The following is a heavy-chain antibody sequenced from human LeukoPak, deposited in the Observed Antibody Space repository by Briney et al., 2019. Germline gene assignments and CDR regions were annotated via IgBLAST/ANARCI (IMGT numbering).Heavy chain of an antibody. J-gene: IGHJ4*02. CDR2: IWYDGSNK. CDR1: GFTFSNAW. Sequence: QSGGSLRLSCAASGFTFSNAWMSWVRQAPGKGLEWVAVIWYDGSNKYYADSVKGRFTISRDNSKNTLYLQMNSLRAEDTAVYYCARDLAGYGSRGPCDYWGQGTLVTVSS. CDR3: ARDLAGYGSRGPCDY. V-gene: IGHV3-33*08. D-gene: IGHD3-10*01.